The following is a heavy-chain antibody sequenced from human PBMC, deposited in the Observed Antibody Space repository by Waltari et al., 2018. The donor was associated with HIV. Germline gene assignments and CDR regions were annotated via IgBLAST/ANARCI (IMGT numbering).Heavy chain of an antibody. Sequence: QIRLFQSDHVVRKPADSVTMSCTTAGSPFINYPVTWVRQSLGQRLDWMGGITRYTANSNYTRESQGRVTLTTDAAAATAYLELRDLRPDDTAMYFCTRGNIWGSYRYFDYWGPGTLVTVS. CDR1: GSPFINYP. D-gene: IGHD3-16*02. J-gene: IGHJ4*02. V-gene: IGHV1-18*01. CDR2: ITRYTANS. CDR3: TRGNIWGSYRYFDY.